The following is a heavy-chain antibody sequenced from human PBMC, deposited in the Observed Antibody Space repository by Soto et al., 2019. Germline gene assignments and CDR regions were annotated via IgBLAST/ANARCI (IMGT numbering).Heavy chain of an antibody. CDR1: GGTFSSYA. CDR3: ARATKAYCGGDCYFVLDY. CDR2: IIPIFGTA. D-gene: IGHD2-21*02. Sequence: SVKVSCKASGGTFSSYAISWVRQAPGQGLEWMGGIIPIFGTANYAQKFQGRVTITADESTSTAYMELSSLRSEDTAVYYCARATKAYCGGDCYFVLDYWGQGTLVTVSS. V-gene: IGHV1-69*13. J-gene: IGHJ4*02.